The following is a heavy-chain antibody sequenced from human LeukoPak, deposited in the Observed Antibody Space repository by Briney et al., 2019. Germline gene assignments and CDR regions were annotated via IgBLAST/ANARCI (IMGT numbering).Heavy chain of an antibody. Sequence: ASVKVSCKASGGTFSNYAISWVRQAPGQGLERMGRIIPIFGIANYAQKLQGRVTITSDKSTSTAYMELSSLRSEDTAVYYCASEYSSSWYYYWGQGTLVTVSS. V-gene: IGHV1-69*04. J-gene: IGHJ4*02. CDR2: IIPIFGIA. CDR1: GGTFSNYA. D-gene: IGHD6-13*01. CDR3: ASEYSSSWYYY.